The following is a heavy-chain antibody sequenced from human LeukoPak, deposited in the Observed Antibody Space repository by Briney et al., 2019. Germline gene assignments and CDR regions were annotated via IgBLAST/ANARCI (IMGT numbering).Heavy chain of an antibody. CDR2: ISAYNGNT. Sequence: ASAKVSCKASGYTFTSYGISWVRQAPGQGLEWMGWISAYNGNTNYAQKLQGRVTMTTDTSTSTAYMELRSLRSDDTAVYYCARDIVGVGATSGTFDYWGQGTLVTVSS. J-gene: IGHJ4*02. CDR1: GYTFTSYG. V-gene: IGHV1-18*01. D-gene: IGHD1-26*01. CDR3: ARDIVGVGATSGTFDY.